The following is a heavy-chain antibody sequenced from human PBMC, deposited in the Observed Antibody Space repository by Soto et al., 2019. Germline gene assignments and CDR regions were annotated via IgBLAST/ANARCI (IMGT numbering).Heavy chain of an antibody. V-gene: IGHV1-69*13. D-gene: IGHD3-22*01. Sequence: SVKVSCKASGGLFSSYPISWVRQVPGQGLEWMGGIIPVFQTAYYTQRFQGRVTITADESTNTAYMELSSLRSEDTAIYYCARGGSGYTWFNEFWGQGTLVTAPQ. CDR1: GGLFSSYP. CDR2: IIPVFQTA. CDR3: ARGGSGYTWFNEF. J-gene: IGHJ4*02.